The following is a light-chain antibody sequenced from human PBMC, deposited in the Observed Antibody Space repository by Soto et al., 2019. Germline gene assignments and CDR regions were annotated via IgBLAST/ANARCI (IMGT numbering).Light chain of an antibody. Sequence: QSALTQPASVSGSPGQSITISCTGTSSDVGGYNYVSWFQQHPGKAPKLKIYEVSNRPSGVSNRFYGSKSGNTASPTISELQAEYEADYYCTSFTTISTWVFGGGTKLPVL. CDR2: EVS. CDR1: SSDVGGYNY. CDR3: TSFTTISTWV. J-gene: IGLJ3*02. V-gene: IGLV2-14*01.